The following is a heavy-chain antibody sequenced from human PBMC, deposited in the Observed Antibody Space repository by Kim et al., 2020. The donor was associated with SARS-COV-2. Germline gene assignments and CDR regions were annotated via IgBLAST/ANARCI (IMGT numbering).Heavy chain of an antibody. V-gene: IGHV4-34*01. J-gene: IGHJ6*02. CDR1: GGSFSGYY. Sequence: SETLSLTCAVYGGSFSGYYWSWIRQPPGKGLEWIGEINHSGSTNYNPSLKSRVTISVDTSKNQFSLKLSSVTAADTAVYYCARVSKRIGQLDLFIGMDVWGQGTTVTVSS. CDR2: INHSGST. D-gene: IGHD6-13*01. CDR3: ARVSKRIGQLDLFIGMDV.